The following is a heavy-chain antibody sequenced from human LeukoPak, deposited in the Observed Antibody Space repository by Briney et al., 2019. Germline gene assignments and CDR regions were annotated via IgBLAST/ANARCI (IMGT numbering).Heavy chain of an antibody. Sequence: GGSLRLSCAASGFIVSNNYMSWVRQAPGKGLEWVSVIYSDGSTYYADSVKGRFTISRDNSKNTLYLQMNSLRAEDTAVYYCAMAIRGYSYVLDYWGQGTLVTVSS. J-gene: IGHJ4*02. D-gene: IGHD5-18*01. V-gene: IGHV3-53*01. CDR1: GFIVSNNY. CDR2: IYSDGST. CDR3: AMAIRGYSYVLDY.